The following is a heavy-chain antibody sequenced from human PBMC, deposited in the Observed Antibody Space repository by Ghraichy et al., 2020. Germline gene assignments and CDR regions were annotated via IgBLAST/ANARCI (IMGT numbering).Heavy chain of an antibody. Sequence: SQTLSLTCTVSGGSISSYYWSWIRQPPGKGLEWIGYIYYSGSTNYNPSLKSRVTISVDTSKNQFCLKLSSVTAADTAVYYCARWPIVVVPAAMVEYYYYGMDVWGQGTTVTVSS. D-gene: IGHD2-2*01. CDR3: ARWPIVVVPAAMVEYYYYGMDV. V-gene: IGHV4-59*01. CDR2: IYYSGST. J-gene: IGHJ6*02. CDR1: GGSISSYY.